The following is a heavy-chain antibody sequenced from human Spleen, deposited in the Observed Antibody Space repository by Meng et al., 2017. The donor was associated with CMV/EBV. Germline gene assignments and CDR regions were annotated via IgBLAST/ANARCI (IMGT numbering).Heavy chain of an antibody. CDR3: ASNAYDRTGYYYTFDY. J-gene: IGHJ4*02. CDR2: IIPLFGTA. CDR1: GIFRNYA. Sequence: GIFRNYAISWVRQAPGQGLEWMGGIIPLFGTAKYAQKFQGRVTVTTDESTRTAYMELRSLRSEDTAVYYCASNAYDRTGYYYTFDYWGQGTLVTVSS. V-gene: IGHV1-69*05. D-gene: IGHD3-22*01.